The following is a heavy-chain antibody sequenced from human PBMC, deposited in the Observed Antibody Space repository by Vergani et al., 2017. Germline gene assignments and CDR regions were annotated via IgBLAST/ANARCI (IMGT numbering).Heavy chain of an antibody. D-gene: IGHD4-11*01. CDR3: ARVNTETNGHLYYYYYMDV. CDR2: IDHTGRP. V-gene: IGHV4-34*01. J-gene: IGHJ6*03. CDR1: GGSFTSYH. Sequence: QVQLQQWGGGLLKPSETLSLTCVVNGGSFTSYHWTWIRQSPGEGLEWVGDIDHTGRPDYNPSLKSRLTMSVDKSSNQFSLTLNSVTATDTAIYFCARVNTETNGHLYYYYYMDVWGQGTASPSP.